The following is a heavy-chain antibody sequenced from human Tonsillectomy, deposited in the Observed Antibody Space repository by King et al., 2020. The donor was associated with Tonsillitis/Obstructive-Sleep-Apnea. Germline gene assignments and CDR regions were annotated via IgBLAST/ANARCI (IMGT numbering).Heavy chain of an antibody. Sequence: VQLQESGPGLVKPSETLSLTCTVSGGSISSYYWSWIRQPAGKGLEWIGRIXXSGSTNYNPSLKSRVTISVDTSKNQFSLKLSSVTAADTAVYYCARGWGVPDATAYYFGMDVWGQGTTVTVSS. CDR1: GGSISSYY. D-gene: IGHD2-2*01. V-gene: IGHV4-4*07. J-gene: IGHJ6*02. CDR2: IXXSGST. CDR3: ARGWGVPDATAYYFGMDV.